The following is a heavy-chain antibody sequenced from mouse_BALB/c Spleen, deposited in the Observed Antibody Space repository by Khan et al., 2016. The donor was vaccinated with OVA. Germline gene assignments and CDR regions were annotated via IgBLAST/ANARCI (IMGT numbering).Heavy chain of an antibody. Sequence: VQLQQAGPELVKPGASVKMSCKASGYTFTSYVMHWVKQKPGQGLEWIGYINSHNDGTKYNEKFKGKATLTSDKSSSTSYMELSSLTSEDSAVYYCARSTDYGNPYAMDYWGQGTSVTVSS. CDR2: INSHNDGT. CDR3: ARSTDYGNPYAMDY. D-gene: IGHD2-1*01. V-gene: IGHV1S136*01. CDR1: GYTFTSYV. J-gene: IGHJ4*01.